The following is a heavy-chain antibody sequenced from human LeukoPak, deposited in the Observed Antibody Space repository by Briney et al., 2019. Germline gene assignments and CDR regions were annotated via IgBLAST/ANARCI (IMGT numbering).Heavy chain of an antibody. CDR2: IYYSGST. J-gene: IGHJ4*02. CDR3: ARTIVGAPDY. Sequence: PSETLSLTCTVSGGSMSSSSHYWGWIRQPPGKGLEWIGSIYYSGSTYYNPSLKSRVTISVDTSKNQFSLKLSSVTAADTAVYYCARTIVGAPDYWGKGTLVTVSS. CDR1: GGSMSSSSHY. V-gene: IGHV4-39*01. D-gene: IGHD1-26*01.